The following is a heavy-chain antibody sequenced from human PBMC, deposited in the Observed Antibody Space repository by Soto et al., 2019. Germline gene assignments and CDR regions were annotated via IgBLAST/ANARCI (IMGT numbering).Heavy chain of an antibody. CDR3: ARDAWDRAYYYYYYMDV. J-gene: IGHJ6*03. CDR1: GFTFSSYW. D-gene: IGHD1-26*01. Sequence: GGSLRLSCAASGFTFSSYWMHWVRQAPGKGLVWVSRINSDGSSTSYADSVKGRFTISRDNAKNTLYLQMNSLRAEDTAVYYCARDAWDRAYYYYYYMDVWGKGTTVTVSS. V-gene: IGHV3-74*01. CDR2: INSDGSST.